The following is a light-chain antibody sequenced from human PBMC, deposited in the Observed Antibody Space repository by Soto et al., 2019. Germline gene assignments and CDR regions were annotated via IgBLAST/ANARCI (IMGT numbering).Light chain of an antibody. Sequence: EIVLTQSPGTLSLSPGEEATLSCRASQSVDSNYLAWYQQKPGQTPRLLLYGASNRATGTPARFSGSGSGTDFTLTISSLEPEDSAVYYCQQRSNGPITFGQGTRLEIK. V-gene: IGKV3-11*01. CDR1: QSVDSNY. CDR2: GAS. CDR3: QQRSNGPIT. J-gene: IGKJ5*01.